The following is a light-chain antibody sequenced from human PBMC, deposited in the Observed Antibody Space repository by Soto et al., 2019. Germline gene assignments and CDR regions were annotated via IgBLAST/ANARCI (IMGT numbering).Light chain of an antibody. J-gene: IGKJ2*01. CDR3: QQSYSTPYT. V-gene: IGKV1-39*01. CDR2: AAA. CDR1: QSISNF. Sequence: DIQMTQSPSSLSASVGDRVTITCRASQSISNFLNWYQQKPGRAPNLLIYAAANLQSGVPSRFSGRGSGTDFTLTISSLQPEYFATYYCQQSYSTPYTFGHGTKVDIK.